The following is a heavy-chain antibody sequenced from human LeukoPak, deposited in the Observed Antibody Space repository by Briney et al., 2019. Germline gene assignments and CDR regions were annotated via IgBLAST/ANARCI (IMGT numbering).Heavy chain of an antibody. CDR2: IYYSGST. CDR3: ARDYYDSSGYPGYFDY. V-gene: IGHV4-39*02. J-gene: IGHJ4*02. Sequence: SETLSLTCTVSGGPISSGSYYWGWIRQPPGKGLEWIGSIYYSGSTYYNPSLKSRVAISVDTSKNQFSLKLSSVTAADTAVYYCARDYYDSSGYPGYFDYWGQGTLVTVSS. D-gene: IGHD3-22*01. CDR1: GGPISSGSYY.